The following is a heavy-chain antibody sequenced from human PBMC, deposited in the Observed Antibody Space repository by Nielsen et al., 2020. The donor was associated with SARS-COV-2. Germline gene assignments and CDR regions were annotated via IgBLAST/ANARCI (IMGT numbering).Heavy chain of an antibody. CDR3: ARDAKEEYSSSWYDYYYYYMDV. CDR2: ISTSTSYI. Sequence: GGSLRLSCAASGFTFSDYSMNWVRQAPGKGLEWVSSISTSTSYIYYADSVKGRFTISRDDAKNSLYLQMNSLRAEDTAVYYCARDAKEEYSSSWYDYYYYYMDVWGKGTTVTVSS. D-gene: IGHD6-13*01. CDR1: GFTFSDYS. J-gene: IGHJ6*03. V-gene: IGHV3-21*01.